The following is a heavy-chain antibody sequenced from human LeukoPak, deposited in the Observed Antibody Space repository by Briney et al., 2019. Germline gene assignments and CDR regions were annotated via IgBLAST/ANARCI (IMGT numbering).Heavy chain of an antibody. CDR2: IYYSGST. D-gene: IGHD2-2*01. CDR1: GGSISSYY. Sequence: SETLSLTCTVSGGSISSYYWGWIRQPPGKGLEWIGYIYYSGSTNYNPSLKSRVTISVDTSKNQFSLKLSSVTAADTAVYYCARDQYCSSTRCSTGYYYVDVWGKGTTVTVSS. V-gene: IGHV4-59*01. J-gene: IGHJ6*03. CDR3: ARDQYCSSTRCSTGYYYVDV.